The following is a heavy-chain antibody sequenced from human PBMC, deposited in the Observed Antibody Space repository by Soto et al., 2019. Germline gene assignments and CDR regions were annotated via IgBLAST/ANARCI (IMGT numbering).Heavy chain of an antibody. CDR2: ISAYNGNT. D-gene: IGHD3-3*01. Sequence: ASVKVSCKASGYTFTSYFISWVRQAPGQGLEWMGWISAYNGNTNYAQKLQGRVTMTTDTSTSTACMELRSLRSDDTAVYYCAREELRFFNWFDPWGQGTLVTVSS. V-gene: IGHV1-18*01. CDR1: GYTFTSYF. CDR3: AREELRFFNWFDP. J-gene: IGHJ5*02.